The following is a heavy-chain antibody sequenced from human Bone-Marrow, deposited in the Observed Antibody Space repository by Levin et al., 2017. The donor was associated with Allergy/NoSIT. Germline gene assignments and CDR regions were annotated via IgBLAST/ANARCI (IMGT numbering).Heavy chain of an antibody. V-gene: IGHV4/OR15-8*02. CDR2: IYPSGYT. Sequence: NPSETLSLTCVVSGGSISTSNWWSWVRQPPGKGPEWIGEIYPSGYTNYNPSLQSRVTISIDTSKNEFSLILNSMTAADTAVYFCARGAHSSGLGSFYFDHWGQGTQVTVSS. J-gene: IGHJ4*02. D-gene: IGHD6-19*01. CDR1: GGSISTSNW. CDR3: ARGAHSSGLGSFYFDH.